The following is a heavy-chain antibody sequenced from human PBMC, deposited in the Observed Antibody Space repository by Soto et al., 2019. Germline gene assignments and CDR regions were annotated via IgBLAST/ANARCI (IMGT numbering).Heavy chain of an antibody. CDR1: GYSFSVYW. CDR3: VRFRGPTFTRGWLDP. J-gene: IGHJ5*02. V-gene: IGHV5-51*01. CDR2: VFPGDSNT. D-gene: IGHD4-4*01. Sequence: GESLKISCKGSGYSFSVYWIGWVRQMPGKGLEWMGIVFPGDSNTRYSPSFQGQVTISVDKSINTAYLQWSSLKAADTAMYYCVRFRGPTFTRGWLDPWGQGTLVTVSS.